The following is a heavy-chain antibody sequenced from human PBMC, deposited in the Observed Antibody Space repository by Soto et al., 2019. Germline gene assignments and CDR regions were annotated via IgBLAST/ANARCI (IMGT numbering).Heavy chain of an antibody. V-gene: IGHV1-8*01. CDR3: AKLGYCSGARFRRGSWVDT. D-gene: IGHD2-15*01. Sequence: QVQLVQSGAELKKPGASVKVSCKSSGDTFTSYEINWVRQATGQGLEWMGWMNPNSGNTGYAQKLQGRDTMTRNTFIRTGYMVLGIRRSEDRAVSYCAKLGYCSGARFRRGSWVDTWGQGTLVTVSS. CDR2: MNPNSGNT. J-gene: IGHJ5*02. CDR1: GDTFTSYE.